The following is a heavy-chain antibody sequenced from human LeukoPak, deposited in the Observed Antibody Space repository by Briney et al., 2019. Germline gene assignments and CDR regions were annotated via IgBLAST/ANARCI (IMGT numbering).Heavy chain of an antibody. D-gene: IGHD4-17*01. CDR2: ISSSGSTI. Sequence: GGSLRLSCAASGFTFSSYEMNWVRQAPGKGLEWVSYISSSGSTIYYADSVKGRFTISRDNSKNTLYLQMNSLRAEDTAVYYCAKDKDYGDYVVGYYFDYWGQGTLVTVSS. CDR1: GFTFSSYE. CDR3: AKDKDYGDYVVGYYFDY. J-gene: IGHJ4*02. V-gene: IGHV3-48*03.